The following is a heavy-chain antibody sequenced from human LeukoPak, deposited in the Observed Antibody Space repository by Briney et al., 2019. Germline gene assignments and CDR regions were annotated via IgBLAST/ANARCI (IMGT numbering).Heavy chain of an antibody. V-gene: IGHV3-23*01. CDR2: ISGSGGST. Sequence: PGGSLRLSCAASGFTFSRYAMSWVRQAPGKGLEWVSAISGSGGSTYYADSVKGRFTISRDNSKNTLYLQMNSLRAEDTAVYYCAKDRGDYYDSSGYPDDAFDIWGQGTMVTVSS. CDR1: GFTFSRYA. D-gene: IGHD3-22*01. J-gene: IGHJ3*02. CDR3: AKDRGDYYDSSGYPDDAFDI.